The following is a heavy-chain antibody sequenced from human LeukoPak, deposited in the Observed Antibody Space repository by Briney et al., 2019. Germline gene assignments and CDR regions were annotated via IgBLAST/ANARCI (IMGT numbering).Heavy chain of an antibody. CDR2: ISSSGGST. J-gene: IGHJ4*02. V-gene: IGHV3-64*02. CDR3: SRGAYDGFDY. Sequence: PGGSLRLSCAASGFTFSSYAIHWVRQAPGKGLEYVSAISSSGGSTYYADSVKGRFTISRDNSKNTVYLQMGSLRTEDMAVYYCSRGAYDGFDYWGQGTPVTVSS. D-gene: IGHD5-12*01. CDR1: GFTFSSYA.